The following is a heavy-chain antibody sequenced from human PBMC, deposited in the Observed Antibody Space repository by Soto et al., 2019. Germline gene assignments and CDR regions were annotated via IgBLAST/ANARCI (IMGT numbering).Heavy chain of an antibody. Sequence: GGSLRLSCAASGFTFDDYAMHWVRQAPGKGLEWVSGISWNSGSIGYADSVKGRFTISRDNAKNSLYLQMNSLRAEDTALYYCAKSRDSSGYYYFDYWGQGTLVTVSS. CDR2: ISWNSGSI. CDR3: AKSRDSSGYYYFDY. D-gene: IGHD3-22*01. V-gene: IGHV3-9*01. J-gene: IGHJ4*02. CDR1: GFTFDDYA.